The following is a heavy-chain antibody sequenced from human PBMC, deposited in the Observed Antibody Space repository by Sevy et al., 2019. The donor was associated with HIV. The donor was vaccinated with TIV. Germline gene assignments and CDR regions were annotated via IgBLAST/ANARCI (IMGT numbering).Heavy chain of an antibody. Sequence: SETLSLTCTVSGYSISSAYAWGWIRQPPGKGLEWIANIYHDGSTYYNPSLNSRVTISIDTSKNQFSLKLSSVTAADTAVYYCSSFGRLIIINDDTFEIWGQGTMVTVSS. CDR1: GYSISSAYA. CDR3: SSFGRLIIINDDTFEI. J-gene: IGHJ3*02. V-gene: IGHV4-38-2*02. CDR2: IYHDGST. D-gene: IGHD3-9*01.